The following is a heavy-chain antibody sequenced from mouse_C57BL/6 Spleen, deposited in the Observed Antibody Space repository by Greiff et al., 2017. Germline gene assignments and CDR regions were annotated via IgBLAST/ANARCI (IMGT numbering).Heavy chain of an antibody. Sequence: EVKLMESGGDLVRPGGSLKLSCAASGFTFSSYGMSWVRQTPDKRLEWVATISSGGSYTYYPDSVKGRFTFSRDNAKNTLYLQMSSLKSEDTAMYYCARQGGYGYDGFAYWGQGTLVTVSA. CDR3: ARQGGYGYDGFAY. CDR1: GFTFSSYG. J-gene: IGHJ3*01. V-gene: IGHV5-6*01. D-gene: IGHD2-2*01. CDR2: ISSGGSYT.